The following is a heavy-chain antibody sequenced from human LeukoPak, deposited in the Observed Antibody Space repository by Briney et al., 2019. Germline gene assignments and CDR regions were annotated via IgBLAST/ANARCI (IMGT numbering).Heavy chain of an antibody. CDR1: VFTFGDYA. D-gene: IGHD7-27*01. CDR3: TREVERGGSYWGGDS. J-gene: IGHJ4*02. V-gene: IGHV3-49*04. CDR2: IASEAYGGTT. Sequence: PGRSLRLSCTGSVFTFGDYAMNWVRQAPGKGLQWVGLIASEAYGGTTEYAASVRGRFTISRDDSKNIAYLQMNSLKIEDTAVYFCTREVERGGSYWGGDSWGRGTLVTVSS.